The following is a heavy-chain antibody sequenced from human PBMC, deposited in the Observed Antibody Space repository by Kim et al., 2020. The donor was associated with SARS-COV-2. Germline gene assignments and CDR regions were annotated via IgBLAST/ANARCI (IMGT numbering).Heavy chain of an antibody. J-gene: IGHJ4*02. CDR3: ARVSPNRHVLLWSYYFDY. D-gene: IGHD3-10*01. CDR2: IYPGDSDT. V-gene: IGHV5-51*01. CDR1: GYSFTSYW. Sequence: GESLKISCKGSGYSFTSYWIGWVRQMPGKGLEWMGIIYPGDSDTRYSPSFQGQVTISADKSISTAYLQWSSLKASDTAMYYCARVSPNRHVLLWSYYFDYWGQGTLVTVSS.